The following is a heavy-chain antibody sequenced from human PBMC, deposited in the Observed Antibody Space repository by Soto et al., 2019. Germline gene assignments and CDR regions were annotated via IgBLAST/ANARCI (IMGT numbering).Heavy chain of an antibody. J-gene: IGHJ6*01. CDR1: GGSINSDY. V-gene: IGHV4-59*01. CDR2: IYFSGST. CDR3: ARDRARPPNLYYGLDV. D-gene: IGHD1-1*01. Sequence: SETLSLTCTVSGGSINSDYWTWIRQSPGKGMEWLGHIYFSGSTNYNPSLNRRVTISVDRSKNQFCLSLSSLTAADTAVYFCARDRARPPNLYYGLDVWGQGTMGSAPQ.